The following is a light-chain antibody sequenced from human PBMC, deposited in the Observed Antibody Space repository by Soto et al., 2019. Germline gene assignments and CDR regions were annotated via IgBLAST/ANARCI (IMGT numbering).Light chain of an antibody. V-gene: IGKV1-39*01. Sequence: DIKMTQSPASLSASVGDRVTISCRASQSIGRNLNWYQQKPGKAPTLLMFTSSNLQSGVPSRFSGSGSGTDFTLTISCLQSEDFATYYCQQYYSYPWTFGQGTKVDIK. CDR1: QSIGRN. CDR3: QQYYSYPWT. J-gene: IGKJ1*01. CDR2: TSS.